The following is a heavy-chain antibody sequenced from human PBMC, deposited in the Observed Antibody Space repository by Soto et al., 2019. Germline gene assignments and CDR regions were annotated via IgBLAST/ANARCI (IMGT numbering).Heavy chain of an antibody. V-gene: IGHV3-33*01. D-gene: IGHD2-21*01. Sequence: QVQLVESGGGVVQPGRSLRLSCAASGFTFSSYGMHWVRQAPGKGLEWVAVIWYDGSNKYYADSVKGRFTISRDNSKNTLYLQMNSLRAEDTAVYYCARDTGGDNYYYMDVWGKGTTVTVSS. CDR1: GFTFSSYG. CDR3: ARDTGGDNYYYMDV. J-gene: IGHJ6*03. CDR2: IWYDGSNK.